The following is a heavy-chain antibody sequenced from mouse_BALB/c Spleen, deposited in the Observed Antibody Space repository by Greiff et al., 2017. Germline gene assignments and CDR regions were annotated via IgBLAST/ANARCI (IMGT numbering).Heavy chain of an antibody. Sequence: QVQLQQSGADLVKPGASVKLSCKASGYTFTSYYMYWVKQRPGQGLEWIGEINPSNGGTNFNEKFKSKATLTVDKSSSTAYMQLSSLTSEDSAVYCCRRGYAMDYWGQGTSVTVSS. CDR2: INPSNGGT. CDR3: RRGYAMDY. V-gene: IGHV1S81*02. J-gene: IGHJ4*01. CDR1: GYTFTSYY.